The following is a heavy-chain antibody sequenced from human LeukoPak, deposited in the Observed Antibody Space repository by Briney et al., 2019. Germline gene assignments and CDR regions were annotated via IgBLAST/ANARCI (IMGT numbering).Heavy chain of an antibody. CDR2: INSDGSST. CDR1: GFTFSSYW. Sequence: PGGSLRLSCAASGFTFSSYWMHWVRQAPGKGLVWVSRINSDGSSTSYADSVKGRFTISRDNAKNTLYLQMNSLRAEDTAVYYCAREEGELRAPFDYWGQGTLVTVSS. J-gene: IGHJ4*02. CDR3: AREEGELRAPFDY. D-gene: IGHD1-26*01. V-gene: IGHV3-74*01.